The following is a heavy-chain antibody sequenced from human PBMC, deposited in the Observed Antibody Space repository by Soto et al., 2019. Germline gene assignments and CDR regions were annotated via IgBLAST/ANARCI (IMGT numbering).Heavy chain of an antibody. J-gene: IGHJ4*02. CDR2: IDPSDSYT. CDR3: ARLTYYDLLTGYYLPSFDY. Sequence: PGESLKISCKGSGYSFTSYWISWVRQMPGKGLEWMGRIDPSDSYTRYSPSFHGQVTISADKSINTAYLQWSSLKASDTAMYYCARLTYYDLLTGYYLPSFDYWGQGTLVTVSS. V-gene: IGHV5-10-1*04. CDR1: GYSFTSYW. D-gene: IGHD3-9*01.